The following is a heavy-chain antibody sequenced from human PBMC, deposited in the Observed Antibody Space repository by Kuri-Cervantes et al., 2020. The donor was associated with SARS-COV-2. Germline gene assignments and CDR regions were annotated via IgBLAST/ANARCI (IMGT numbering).Heavy chain of an antibody. J-gene: IGHJ4*02. CDR1: GSTFSSYA. D-gene: IGHD2-8*02. V-gene: IGHV3-23*01. CDR3: AKGTRERD. Sequence: GESLKISCAASGSTFSSYAMSWVRQAPGKGLEWVSAISGSGGSTYYADSVKGRFTISRDNSKNTLYLQMNSLRAEDTAVYYCAKGTRERDWGQGTLVTVSS. CDR2: ISGSGGST.